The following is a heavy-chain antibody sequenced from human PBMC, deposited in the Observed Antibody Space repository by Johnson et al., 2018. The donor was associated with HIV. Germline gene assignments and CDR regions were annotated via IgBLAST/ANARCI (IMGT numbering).Heavy chain of an antibody. D-gene: IGHD1-7*01. V-gene: IGHV3-30*02. CDR1: GFTFSRYG. Sequence: QVQLVESGGGVVQTGGSLRLSCAASGFTFSRYGMHWVRQAPGKGLEWVAFIRYDGSNKYYADSVKGRFTISRDNSKNTLYLQMNSLRAEDTAVYYCAKVKLELRYGAFDIWGQGTMVTVSS. J-gene: IGHJ3*02. CDR3: AKVKLELRYGAFDI. CDR2: IRYDGSNK.